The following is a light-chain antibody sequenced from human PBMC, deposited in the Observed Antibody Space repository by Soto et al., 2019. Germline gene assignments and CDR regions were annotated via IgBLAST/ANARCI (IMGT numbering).Light chain of an antibody. CDR3: QQYGSSSWT. J-gene: IGKJ1*01. CDR1: QSVSSSY. V-gene: IGKV3-20*01. Sequence: EIVLTQSPGTLSLSPGERATLSCRASQSVSSSYLAWYQQKPGQAPRLLIYGASSRATGIPDRLSGSGSGTDCTRTISRLEPEDFAVYYWQQYGSSSWTFGQGTKVEIK. CDR2: GAS.